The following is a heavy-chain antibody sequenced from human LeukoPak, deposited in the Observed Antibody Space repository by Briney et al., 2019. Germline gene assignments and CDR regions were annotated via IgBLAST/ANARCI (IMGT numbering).Heavy chain of an antibody. CDR1: GFTFSKYG. Sequence: PGGSLRLSCAASGFTFSKYGMHGVRQAPGKGVEWVAVFSCDSYNDYYGGSGTVRFTISRGHYKNTVDLEMNNLRPEDTAVYFCVKGKWEDNHYYFGLDVWGPGTTVIVAS. V-gene: IGHV3-30*18. D-gene: IGHD1-26*01. CDR3: VKGKWEDNHYYFGLDV. CDR2: FSCDSYND. J-gene: IGHJ6*02.